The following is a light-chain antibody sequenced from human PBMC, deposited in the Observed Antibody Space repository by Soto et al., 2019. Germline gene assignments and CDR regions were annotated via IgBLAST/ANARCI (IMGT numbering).Light chain of an antibody. CDR2: EVT. J-gene: IGLJ2*01. CDR3: SSYAGSNNLVV. Sequence: QSALTQPPSASGSPGQSVTISCTGTSSDVGSYNYVSWYQQHPGKAPRLIIYEVTKRPSGVPDRFSGSKSDNTASLTVSGLQGEDEAGYYCSSYAGSNNLVVFGGGTKLTVL. CDR1: SSDVGSYNY. V-gene: IGLV2-8*01.